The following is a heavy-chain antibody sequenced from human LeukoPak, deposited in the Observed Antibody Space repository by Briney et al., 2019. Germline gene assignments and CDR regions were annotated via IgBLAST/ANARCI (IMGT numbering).Heavy chain of an antibody. J-gene: IGHJ4*02. D-gene: IGHD6-19*01. CDR1: GGSISSGSYY. V-gene: IGHV4-61*02. CDR3: ARRIYSSDRSYYFDY. CDR2: IYTSGTT. Sequence: SETLSLTCTVSGGSISSGSYYYSWIRQPAGKGLEWLGRIYTSGTTNYNPSLKSRVTISVDTSKNQFSLKVSSVTAADTAVYYCARRIYSSDRSYYFDYWGQGTLVTVSS.